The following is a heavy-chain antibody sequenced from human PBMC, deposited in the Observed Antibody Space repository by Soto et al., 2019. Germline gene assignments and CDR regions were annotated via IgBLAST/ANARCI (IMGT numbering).Heavy chain of an antibody. Sequence: PGESLKISCKGSGYSFAGYWIGWVRQMPAKCLAGMGVIYRGDSDTRYSPSFPGQVTISADKPISTAYLQWSSLKASDTAMYFCARLPGVRGVFDGFNVWGQGTMVTVSS. CDR2: IYRGDSDT. V-gene: IGHV5-51*01. J-gene: IGHJ3*01. D-gene: IGHD3-10*01. CDR1: GYSFAGYW. CDR3: ARLPGVRGVFDGFNV.